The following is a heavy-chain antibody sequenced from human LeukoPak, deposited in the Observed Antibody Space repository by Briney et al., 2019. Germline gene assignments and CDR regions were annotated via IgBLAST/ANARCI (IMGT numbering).Heavy chain of an antibody. Sequence: GGSLRLSCAASGFTVSDHYMDWVRQAPGKGLDWVGRIRNKAKGDTTEYAASVKGRFTISRDNAKNSLYLQMNSLRAEDTALYHCARYAEDTAMVYYGMDVWGQGTTVTVSS. CDR3: ARYAEDTAMVYYGMDV. CDR1: GFTVSDHY. D-gene: IGHD5-18*01. V-gene: IGHV3-72*01. CDR2: IRNKAKGDTT. J-gene: IGHJ6*02.